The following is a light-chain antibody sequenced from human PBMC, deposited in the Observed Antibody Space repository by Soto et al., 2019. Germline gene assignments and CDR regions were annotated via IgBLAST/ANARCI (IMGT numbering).Light chain of an antibody. Sequence: DSHMTHCPSSLSSSIGDSVTITCQASQNITNNLSWYQQKPGKAPNLLIYHASKLAKGVTSRFSGSGSGTDFSFIITSLQREDLATYYCQQYYGLPPLTFGQGTRLEIK. CDR3: QQYYGLPPLT. CDR2: HAS. J-gene: IGKJ5*01. CDR1: QNITNN. V-gene: IGKV1-33*01.